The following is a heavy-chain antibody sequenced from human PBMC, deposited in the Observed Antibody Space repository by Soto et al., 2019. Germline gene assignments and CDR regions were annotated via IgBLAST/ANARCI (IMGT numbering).Heavy chain of an antibody. D-gene: IGHD6-6*01. CDR1: GGSFSGYY. Sequence: QVQLQQWGAGLLKPSETLSLTCGVYGGSFSGYYWSWVRQSPGKGLECIGEINHSVSTNYTPSLKSRVTISLDTSKNQFSLRLTFVTAADTAVYYCARGAIASHRGVDFWGQGILVTVSS. CDR3: ARGAIASHRGVDF. CDR2: INHSVST. V-gene: IGHV4-34*01. J-gene: IGHJ4*02.